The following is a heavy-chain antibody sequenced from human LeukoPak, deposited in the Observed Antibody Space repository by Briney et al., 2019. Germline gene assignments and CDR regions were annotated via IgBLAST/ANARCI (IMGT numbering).Heavy chain of an antibody. J-gene: IGHJ6*03. CDR3: AREGSSWYREDYYYYMDV. D-gene: IGHD6-13*01. CDR1: GGSISSYY. Sequence: SGTLSLTCTVSGGSISSYYWSWIRQPAGKGLEWIGRIYTSGSTNYNPSLKSRVTMSVDTSKNQFSLKLSSVTAADTAVYYCAREGSSWYREDYYYYMDVWGKGTTVTVSS. V-gene: IGHV4-4*07. CDR2: IYTSGST.